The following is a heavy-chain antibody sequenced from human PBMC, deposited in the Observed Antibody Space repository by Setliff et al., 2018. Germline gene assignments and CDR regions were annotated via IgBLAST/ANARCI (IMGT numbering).Heavy chain of an antibody. V-gene: IGHV3-23*01. Sequence: GGSLRLSCAASGFTFNVYAMSWVRQAPGKGPEWVSAISASGTTTYYADSVKGRFTISRDNSKNTQYLQMNNLRAEDTALYYCARSTETFSGEDFYFFYYMDVWGKGTTVTVSS. CDR2: ISASGTTT. CDR1: GFTFNVYA. J-gene: IGHJ6*03. CDR3: ARSTETFSGEDFYFFYYMDV. D-gene: IGHD4-4*01.